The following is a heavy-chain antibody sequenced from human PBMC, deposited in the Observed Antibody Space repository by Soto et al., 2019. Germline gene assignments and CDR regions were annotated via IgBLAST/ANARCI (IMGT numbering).Heavy chain of an antibody. Sequence: GGSLILSCTASGFNFSSYAMSWVRPAPGKGLEWVSSISGSGGGTYYADSVKGRFTFSRDNSKNTLYLQMNSLRAEDTAVYYCAKFGMATTKRSPPYYIDYWGQGALVTVSS. V-gene: IGHV3-23*01. CDR1: GFNFSSYA. CDR3: AKFGMATTKRSPPYYIDY. CDR2: ISGSGGGT. D-gene: IGHD1-1*01. J-gene: IGHJ4*02.